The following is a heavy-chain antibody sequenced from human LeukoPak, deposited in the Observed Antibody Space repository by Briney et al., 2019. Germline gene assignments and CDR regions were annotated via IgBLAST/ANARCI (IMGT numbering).Heavy chain of an antibody. D-gene: IGHD1-26*01. Sequence: PGGSLRLSCAASGFTFSSYAMHWVRQAPGKGLEWVAVISYDGSNKYYADSVKGRFTISRDNSKNTLYLQMNSLRAGDTAVYYCATAWGLRSHFDYWGQGTLVTVSS. J-gene: IGHJ4*02. CDR2: ISYDGSNK. CDR1: GFTFSSYA. V-gene: IGHV3-30*04. CDR3: ATAWGLRSHFDY.